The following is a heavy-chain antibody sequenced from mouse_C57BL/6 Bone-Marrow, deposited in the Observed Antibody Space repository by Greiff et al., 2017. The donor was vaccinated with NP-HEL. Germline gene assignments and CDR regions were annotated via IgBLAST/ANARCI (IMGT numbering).Heavy chain of an antibody. V-gene: IGHV1-76*01. CDR1: GYTFTDYY. CDR3: ARPIYYDYDGSQGY. CDR2: IYPGSGNT. J-gene: IGHJ4*01. D-gene: IGHD2-4*01. Sequence: QVQLKQSGAELVRPGASVKLSCKASGYTFTDYYINWVKQRPGQGLEWIARIYPGSGNTYYNEKFKGKATLTAEKSSSTAYMQLSSLTSEDSAVYFCARPIYYDYDGSQGYWGQGTSVTVSS.